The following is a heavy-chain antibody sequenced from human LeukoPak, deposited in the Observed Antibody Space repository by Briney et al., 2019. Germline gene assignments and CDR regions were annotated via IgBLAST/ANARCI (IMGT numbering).Heavy chain of an antibody. D-gene: IGHD6-13*01. Sequence: ASVKVSCKVSGYTLTELSMHWVRQAPGKGLEWMGGFDPEDGETIYAQKFQGRVTMTEDTSTDTAYMELSSLRSGDTAVYYCATERYSSSWYWFDPWGQGTLVTVSS. CDR1: GYTLTELS. CDR2: FDPEDGET. CDR3: ATERYSSSWYWFDP. V-gene: IGHV1-24*01. J-gene: IGHJ5*02.